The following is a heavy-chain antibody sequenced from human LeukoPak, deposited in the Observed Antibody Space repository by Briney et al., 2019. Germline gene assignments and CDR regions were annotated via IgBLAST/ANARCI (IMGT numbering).Heavy chain of an antibody. CDR2: IKQDGSEK. CDR1: GFIFSSYW. V-gene: IGHV3-7*03. J-gene: IGHJ4*02. D-gene: IGHD3-22*01. Sequence: GGSLRLSCAASGFIFSSYWMSWVRQAPGKGLEWVANIKQDGSEKYYVDSVKGRFTISRDNAKKTLYLEMNSLRVEDTAIYYCAKDHVGIAMIVMVLDSWGQGTLVTVSS. CDR3: AKDHVGIAMIVMVLDS.